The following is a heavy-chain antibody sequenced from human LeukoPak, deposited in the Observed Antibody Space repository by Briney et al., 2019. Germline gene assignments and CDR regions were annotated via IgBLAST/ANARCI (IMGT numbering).Heavy chain of an antibody. Sequence: GGSLRLSCAASGFTFSSYEMNWVRQAPGKGLKWVSYISSSGSTIYYADSVKGRFTISRDNAKNSLYLQMNSLRAEDTAVYYCAKDESTSSFYYFDCWGQGTLVTVSS. CDR3: AKDESTSSFYYFDC. CDR1: GFTFSSYE. D-gene: IGHD6-6*01. J-gene: IGHJ4*02. V-gene: IGHV3-48*03. CDR2: ISSSGSTI.